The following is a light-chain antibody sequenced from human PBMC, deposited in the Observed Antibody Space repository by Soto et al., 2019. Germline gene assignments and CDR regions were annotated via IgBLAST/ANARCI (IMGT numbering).Light chain of an antibody. J-gene: IGKJ1*01. CDR1: QDIATY. CDR3: QQYDNLPPTWT. V-gene: IGKV1-33*01. CDR2: DAS. Sequence: DIQMTQSPSSLSASVGNRVTITCQASQDIATYLNWYQQKPGKAPNLLIYDASNLETGVPSRFSGGGSGTHFTFTISNLQPEDIATYYCQQYDNLPPTWTFGPGTKVEIE.